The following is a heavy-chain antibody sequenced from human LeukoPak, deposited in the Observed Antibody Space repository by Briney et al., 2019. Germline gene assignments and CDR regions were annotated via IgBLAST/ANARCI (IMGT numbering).Heavy chain of an antibody. CDR2: IKQDGSEK. CDR1: RFTFSSYW. V-gene: IGHV3-7*01. D-gene: IGHD6-19*01. CDR3: ARLKWLVGYYYYYYMDV. J-gene: IGHJ6*03. Sequence: GGSLRLSCAASRFTFSSYWMSWVRQAPGKGLEWVANIKQDGSEKYYVDSVKGRFTISRDNAKNSLYLQMNSLRAEDTAVYYCARLKWLVGYYYYYYMDVWGKGTTVTVSS.